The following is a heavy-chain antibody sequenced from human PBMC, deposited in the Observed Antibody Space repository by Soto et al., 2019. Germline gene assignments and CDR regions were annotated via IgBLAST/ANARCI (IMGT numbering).Heavy chain of an antibody. Sequence: KPSETLSLTCTVSGGSISSYYWSWIRQPPGKGLEWIGYIYYSGSTNYNPSLKSRVTISVDTSKNQFSLELSSVTAADTAVYYCARMTTPSYFDYWGQGTLVTVSS. V-gene: IGHV4-59*01. D-gene: IGHD4-4*01. CDR2: IYYSGST. CDR1: GGSISSYY. J-gene: IGHJ4*02. CDR3: ARMTTPSYFDY.